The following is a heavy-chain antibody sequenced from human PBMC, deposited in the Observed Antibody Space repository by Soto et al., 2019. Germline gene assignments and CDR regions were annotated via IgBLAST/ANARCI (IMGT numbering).Heavy chain of an antibody. J-gene: IGHJ4*02. CDR2: IYPSDSDT. CDR3: ARPANTVADHFDL. CDR1: GYTFTLYW. D-gene: IGHD4-17*01. Sequence: PGESLTIPGPCSGYTFTLYWIGWVRQMPGKGLEWMGIIYPSDSDTRYSPSFQGQVTISADQSINTAYLQWDSLKASDTAIYYCARPANTVADHFDLWGQGTPVTVSS. V-gene: IGHV5-51*01.